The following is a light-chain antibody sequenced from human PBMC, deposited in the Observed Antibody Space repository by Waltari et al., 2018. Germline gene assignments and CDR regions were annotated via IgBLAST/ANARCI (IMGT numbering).Light chain of an antibody. Sequence: DIVMTQSPDSLAVSLGERATINCKSSQGVLYSSNNKNYLAWYQQKPGQPPKLLIYWAATRESGVPDRFSGSGSGTDFTLTISSLQAEDVAVYYCQQYYSTPPVTFGQGTKLEIK. CDR2: WAA. CDR3: QQYYSTPPVT. J-gene: IGKJ2*01. CDR1: QGVLYSSNNKNY. V-gene: IGKV4-1*01.